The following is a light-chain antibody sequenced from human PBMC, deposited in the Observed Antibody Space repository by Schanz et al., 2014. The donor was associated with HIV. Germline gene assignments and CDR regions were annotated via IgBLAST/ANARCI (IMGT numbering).Light chain of an antibody. CDR1: QSVSSSY. CDR3: QQYGTLPWT. Sequence: EIVLTQSPGTLSLSAGERATLSCRASQSVSSSYLAWYQQKRDQPPRLVIYATSTRAAGIPDRFSGTGSGTDFTLTISSLEPEDFAMYYCQQYGTLPWTFGQGTQVEVK. J-gene: IGKJ1*01. V-gene: IGKV3-20*01. CDR2: ATS.